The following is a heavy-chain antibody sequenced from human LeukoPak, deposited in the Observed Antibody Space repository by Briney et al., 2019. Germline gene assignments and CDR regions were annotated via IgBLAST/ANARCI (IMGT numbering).Heavy chain of an antibody. D-gene: IGHD3-10*01. CDR2: ISPTSWTI. V-gene: IGHV3-21*01. CDR1: GFTFSSYA. Sequence: GGSLRLSCAASGFTFSSYAMSWVRQAPGRGLEWVSSISPTSWTIYQADSVKGRFTVSRDNAKNSVFLQMDSLRAEDEAVYYCTRDAGQFVDHDVFDFWGQGTMVTVSS. CDR3: TRDAGQFVDHDVFDF. J-gene: IGHJ3*01.